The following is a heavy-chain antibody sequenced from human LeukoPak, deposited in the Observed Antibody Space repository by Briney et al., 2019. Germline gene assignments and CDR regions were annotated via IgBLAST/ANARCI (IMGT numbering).Heavy chain of an antibody. CDR1: GFTFSSYE. D-gene: IGHD4-17*01. CDR3: AKMGTMTTQSTHLDY. CDR2: ISSSGSTI. Sequence: GRSLRLSCAASGFTFSSYEMNWVRQAPGKGLEWVSYISSSGSTIYYADSVKGRFTISRDNAKNSLYLQMNSLRADDTAVYYCAKMGTMTTQSTHLDYWGQGTLVTVSS. J-gene: IGHJ4*02. V-gene: IGHV3-48*03.